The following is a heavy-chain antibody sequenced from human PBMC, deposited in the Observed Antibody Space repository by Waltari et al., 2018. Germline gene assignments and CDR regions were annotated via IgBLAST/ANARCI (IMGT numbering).Heavy chain of an antibody. D-gene: IGHD2-21*01. CDR2: IYSSGTT. CDR3: ARGPYCGGDCYLDS. J-gene: IGHJ4*02. V-gene: IGHV4-4*07. CDR1: GGYIRNYY. Sequence: QVHLQESGPGLVKPSETLSLNCSVSGGYIRNYYWSWIRQPAGKGPEWIGRIYSSGTTDYNPSLKSRVTMSVDTPKNEVSLNLASVTAADTAVYYCARGPYCGGDCYLDSWGQGTLVTVSS.